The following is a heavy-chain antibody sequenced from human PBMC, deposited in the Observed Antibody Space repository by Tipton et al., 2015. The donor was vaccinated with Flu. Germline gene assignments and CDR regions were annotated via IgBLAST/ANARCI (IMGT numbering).Heavy chain of an antibody. D-gene: IGHD3-3*01. CDR2: INPNSGGT. Sequence: QLVQSGPEVKKPGASVKVSCKASGYTFTGYYMHWVRQAPGQGLEWMGWINPNSGGTNHAQKFQGRVTMTRDTSISTAYMELSRLRSDDTAVYYCARGPIPGVLEWLSPSDYWGQGTLVTVSS. CDR3: ARGPIPGVLEWLSPSDY. CDR1: GYTFTGYY. J-gene: IGHJ4*02. V-gene: IGHV1-2*02.